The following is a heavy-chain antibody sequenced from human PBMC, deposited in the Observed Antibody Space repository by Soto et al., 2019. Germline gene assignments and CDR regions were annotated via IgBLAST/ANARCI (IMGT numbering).Heavy chain of an antibody. D-gene: IGHD3-3*01. CDR1: GFTFSSNS. Sequence: EVQVVESGGGLVQPGGSLRLSCAASGFTFSSNSMNWVRQAPGKGLEWISYISSSSSTIYADSVKGRFTISRDNAKNSLYLPMNSLRDEDTAVDYCARVIWSGHLTSDLWAQGTLVTVSS. CDR2: ISSSSSTI. V-gene: IGHV3-48*02. J-gene: IGHJ5*02. CDR3: ARVIWSGHLTSDL.